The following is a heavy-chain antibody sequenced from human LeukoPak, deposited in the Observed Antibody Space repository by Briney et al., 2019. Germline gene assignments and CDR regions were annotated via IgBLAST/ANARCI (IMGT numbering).Heavy chain of an antibody. CDR2: ISSSGSTI. Sequence: GGSLRLSCAASGFTFSDYYMSWIRQAPGKGLEWVSYISSSGSTIYYADSVKGRFTISRDNAKNSLYLQMNSLRAEDTAVCYCARSPIAAAGTVFDYWGQGTLVTVSS. CDR3: ARSPIAAAGTVFDY. D-gene: IGHD6-13*01. V-gene: IGHV3-11*04. CDR1: GFTFSDYY. J-gene: IGHJ4*02.